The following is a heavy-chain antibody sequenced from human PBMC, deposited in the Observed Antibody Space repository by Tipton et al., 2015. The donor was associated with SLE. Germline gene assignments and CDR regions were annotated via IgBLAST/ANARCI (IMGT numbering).Heavy chain of an antibody. Sequence: SLRLSCAASGFTLSRHWMHWVRQAPGKGLVWVSRTNRDGSSRTYADSVKGRFTISRDNAKNTLYLQMNSLRAEDTAVYYCARDPLWVTVYAAAFDMWGQGTLVTVSS. CDR2: TNRDGSSR. CDR3: ARDPLWVTVYAAAFDM. V-gene: IGHV3-74*01. D-gene: IGHD2-8*01. CDR1: GFTLSRHW. J-gene: IGHJ3*02.